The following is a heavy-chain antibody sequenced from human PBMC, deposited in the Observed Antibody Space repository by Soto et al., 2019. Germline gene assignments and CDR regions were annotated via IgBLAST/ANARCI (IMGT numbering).Heavy chain of an antibody. D-gene: IGHD3-3*01. CDR3: ARFLEWLPITANCFDP. V-gene: IGHV4-31*03. Sequence: SETLSLTCTVSGGSISSGGYYWSWIRQHPGRGLEWIGYIYYSGSTYYNPSLKSRVTISVDTSKNQFSLKLSSVTAADTAVYYCARFLEWLPITANCFDPWGQGTLVTVSS. CDR1: GGSISSGGYY. CDR2: IYYSGST. J-gene: IGHJ5*02.